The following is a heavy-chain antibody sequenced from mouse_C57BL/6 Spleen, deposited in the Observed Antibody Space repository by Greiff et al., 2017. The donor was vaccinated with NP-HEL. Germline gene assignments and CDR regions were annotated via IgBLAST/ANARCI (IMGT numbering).Heavy chain of an antibody. CDR1: GYTFTSYW. D-gene: IGHD1-1*01. CDR3: ARGISHYYGSSRYYFDY. Sequence: QVQLQQPGAELVKPGASVKLSCKASGYTFTSYWMQWVKQRPGQGLEWIGEIDPSDSYTNYNQKFKGKATLTVDTSSSTAYMQLSSLTSEDSAVYYCARGISHYYGSSRYYFDYWGQGTTLTVSS. J-gene: IGHJ2*01. CDR2: IDPSDSYT. V-gene: IGHV1-50*01.